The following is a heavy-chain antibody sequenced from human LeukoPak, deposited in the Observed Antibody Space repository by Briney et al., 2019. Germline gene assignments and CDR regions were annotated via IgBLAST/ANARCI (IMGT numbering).Heavy chain of an antibody. J-gene: IGHJ5*02. CDR1: GFSFSSYS. Sequence: GGSLRLSCAASGFSFSSYSMNWVRQAPGKGLEWVAAISTTSGNFYYADSVKGRFTISRDNSKNTLYLQMNSLRAEDTAVYYCAKNRDVVVTGNNWFDPWGQGTLVTVSS. CDR2: ISTTSGNF. V-gene: IGHV3-23*01. CDR3: AKNRDVVVTGNNWFDP. D-gene: IGHD2-21*02.